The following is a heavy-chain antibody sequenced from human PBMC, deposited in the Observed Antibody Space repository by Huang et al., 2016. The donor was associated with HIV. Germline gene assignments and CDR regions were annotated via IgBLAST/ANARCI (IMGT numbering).Heavy chain of an antibody. J-gene: IGHJ6*03. CDR2: INNSEST. V-gene: IGHV4-34*01. CDR1: GGSFSGYY. CDR3: ARGQGGYYYYYMDV. Sequence: QVQLQQWGAGLLRPSETLSLTCAVYGGSFSGYYGTWIRQPPGTGLEWIGEINNSESTNYNPARKIRVTISVDTSRNQFSLTLTSVTAADTAVYYCARGQGGYYYYYMDVWGKGTTFTVSS.